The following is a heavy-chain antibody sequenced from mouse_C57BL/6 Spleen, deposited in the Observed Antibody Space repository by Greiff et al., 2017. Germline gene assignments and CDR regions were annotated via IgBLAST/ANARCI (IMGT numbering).Heavy chain of an antibody. CDR1: GFTFTDYY. CDR3: ARYAGGYAMDY. CDR2: IRNKANGYTT. V-gene: IGHV7-3*01. J-gene: IGHJ4*01. Sequence: EVQGVESGGGLVQPGGSLSLSCAASGFTFTDYYMSWVRQPPGKGLEWLGFIRNKANGYTTEYSASVKGRFTISRDNSPSILYLQMNALRAEDSATYYCARYAGGYAMDYWGQGTSVTVSA.